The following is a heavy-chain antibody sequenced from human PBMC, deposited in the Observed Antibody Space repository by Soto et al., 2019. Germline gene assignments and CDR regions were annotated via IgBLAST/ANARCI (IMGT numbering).Heavy chain of an antibody. CDR1: GGSISSYY. D-gene: IGHD3-10*01. J-gene: IGHJ3*02. V-gene: IGHV4-59*01. CDR2: IYYSGST. Sequence: SETLSLTCTVSGGSISSYYWSWIRQPPGKGLEWIGYIYYSGSTNYNPSLKSRVTISVDTSKNQFSLKLSSVTAADTAVYYCARSNLRITMVRGVITHPGAFDIWGQGTMVTVSS. CDR3: ARSNLRITMVRGVITHPGAFDI.